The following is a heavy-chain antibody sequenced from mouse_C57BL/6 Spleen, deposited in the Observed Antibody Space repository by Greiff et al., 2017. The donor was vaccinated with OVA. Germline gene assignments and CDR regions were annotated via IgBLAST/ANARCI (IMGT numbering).Heavy chain of an antibody. CDR3: GRWDYYGSHFDY. J-gene: IGHJ2*01. Sequence: QVQLKQPGAELVKPGASVKLSCKASGYTFTSYWMHWVKQRPGQGLEWIGNINPSNGGTNYNEKFKSKATLTVDKSSSTAYMQLSSLTSEGSWVYYCGRWDYYGSHFDYWGQGTTLTVSS. CDR1: GYTFTSYW. V-gene: IGHV1-53*01. D-gene: IGHD1-1*01. CDR2: INPSNGGT.